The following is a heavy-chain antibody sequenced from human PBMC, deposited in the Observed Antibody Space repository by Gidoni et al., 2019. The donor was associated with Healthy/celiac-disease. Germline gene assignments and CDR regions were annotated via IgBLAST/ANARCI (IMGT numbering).Heavy chain of an antibody. D-gene: IGHD1-26*01. Sequence: VQLQESGPGLATPSQTLSLTCTVSGGSLSSGGYYWSWIRQHPGKGLEWIGYIDYSGSTYYNPSLKSRVTISVDTSKNQFSLKLSSVTAADTAVYYCARAAFGGELLAFYGMDVWGQGTTVTVSS. CDR2: IDYSGST. V-gene: IGHV4-31*03. CDR3: ARAAFGGELLAFYGMDV. J-gene: IGHJ6*02. CDR1: GGSLSSGGYY.